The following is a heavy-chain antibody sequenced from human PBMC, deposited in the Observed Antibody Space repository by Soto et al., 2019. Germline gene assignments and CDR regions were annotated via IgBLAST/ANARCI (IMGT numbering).Heavy chain of an antibody. CDR2: ISGSGGRT. V-gene: IGHV3-23*01. CDR1: GFPFSSYA. Sequence: EMQLLESGGGLVQPGGSLRLSCVASGFPFSSYAMSWVRQTPEKGLEWVSGISGSGGRTYYADSVKGRFTISRDNSNNTLSLQRHSLRVEDTAVYFCAKGGYYSLFDIWGQGTMVTVSA. D-gene: IGHD2-15*01. J-gene: IGHJ3*02. CDR3: AKGGYYSLFDI.